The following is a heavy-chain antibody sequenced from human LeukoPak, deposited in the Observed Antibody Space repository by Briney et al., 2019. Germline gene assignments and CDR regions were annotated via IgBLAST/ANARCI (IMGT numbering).Heavy chain of an antibody. V-gene: IGHV3-15*01. Sequence: PGGSLRLSCAASGFTFSNAWMSWVRQAPGKGLEWVGRIKSKTDGGTTDYAAPVKGRFTISRDDSKNTLYLQMNSLKSEDTAVYCCTTESLYCSSTSCYTLYSHNYYYYYYYMDVWGKGTTVTVSS. CDR3: TTESLYCSSTSCYTLYSHNYYYYYYYMDV. CDR1: GFTFSNAW. J-gene: IGHJ6*03. D-gene: IGHD2-2*02. CDR2: IKSKTDGGTT.